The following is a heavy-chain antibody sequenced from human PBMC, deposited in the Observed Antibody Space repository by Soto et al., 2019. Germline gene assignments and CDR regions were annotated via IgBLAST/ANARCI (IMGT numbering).Heavy chain of an antibody. J-gene: IGHJ5*02. V-gene: IGHV4-34*01. D-gene: IGHD3-22*01. Sequence: SETLSLTCAVYGGSFSGCYWSWVRQPPGKGLEWIGEINHSGSTNYNPSLKSRVTISVDTSKNQFSLKLSSVTAAGMAVYYCARVPYDDSRGYYHPWIDPCGKRTPVT. CDR3: ARVPYDDSRGYYHPWIDP. CDR2: INHSGST. CDR1: GGSFSGCY.